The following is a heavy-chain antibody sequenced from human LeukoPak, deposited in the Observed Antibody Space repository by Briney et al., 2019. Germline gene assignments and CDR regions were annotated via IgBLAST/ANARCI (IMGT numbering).Heavy chain of an antibody. Sequence: SETLSLTCAVYGGSFSGYYWSWIRQPPGKGLEWIGEINHSGSPNYNPSLKSRVTISVDTSKNQFSLKLSSVTAADTAVYYCARGRSRMIVAVTIRPLTQYNRFDPWGQGTLVTVSS. CDR3: ARGRSRMIVAVTIRPLTQYNRFDP. D-gene: IGHD3-22*01. CDR2: INHSGSP. V-gene: IGHV4-34*01. J-gene: IGHJ5*02. CDR1: GGSFSGYY.